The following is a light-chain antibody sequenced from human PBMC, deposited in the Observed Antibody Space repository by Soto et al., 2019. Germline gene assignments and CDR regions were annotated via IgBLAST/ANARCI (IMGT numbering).Light chain of an antibody. J-gene: IGKJ5*01. CDR1: QSVSSSY. CDR3: QPRRS. V-gene: IGKV3-20*01. Sequence: EMVLTQSPGTLSLPPGERATLSCTASQSVSSSYLAWYQQKPGQDPRLLSYGASSRATGIPDRFSGSGSGTAVTLTISRLEPEDFAVYYCQPRRSFGQGTRLEIK. CDR2: GAS.